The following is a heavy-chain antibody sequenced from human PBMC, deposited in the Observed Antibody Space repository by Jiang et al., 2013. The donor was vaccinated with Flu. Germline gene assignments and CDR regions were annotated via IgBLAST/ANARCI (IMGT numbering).Heavy chain of an antibody. CDR2: ISAYNGHT. V-gene: IGHV1-18*04. CDR1: GYTFTNFG. Sequence: GAEVKKPGASVKVSCKASGYTFTNFGITWVRQAPGQGLEWMGWISAYNGHTNYAPKLQGRVTITTDTFTSTAYMELRNLRSDDTAVYYCARVLQNGYGGDYWGQGTLVTVSS. D-gene: IGHD5-12*01. CDR3: ARVLQNGYGGDY. J-gene: IGHJ4*02.